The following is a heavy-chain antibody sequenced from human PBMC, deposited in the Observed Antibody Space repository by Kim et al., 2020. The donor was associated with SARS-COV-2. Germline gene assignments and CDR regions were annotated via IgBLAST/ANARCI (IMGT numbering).Heavy chain of an antibody. V-gene: IGHV3-30*02. J-gene: IGHJ4*02. CDR3: AKASSATSSSSGYFDY. D-gene: IGHD6-6*01. Sequence: SVKGRFTISRDNSKNTLYLQMNSLRAEDTAVYYCAKASSATSSSSGYFDYWGQGTLVTVSS.